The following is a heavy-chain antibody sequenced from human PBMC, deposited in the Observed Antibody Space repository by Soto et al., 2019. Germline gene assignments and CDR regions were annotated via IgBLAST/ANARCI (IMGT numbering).Heavy chain of an antibody. Sequence: GGSLRLSCVASGLTFGSRAMSWVRQAPGEGLQWVATITDNGGDAKYADSVRGRFVISRDNSKKTLYLQMTSLTAEDSAMYFCARGSTESYPGSRIFDFWGRGALVTVSS. CDR3: ARGSTESYPGSRIFDF. V-gene: IGHV3-23*01. D-gene: IGHD3-10*01. CDR1: GLTFGSRA. CDR2: ITDNGGDA. J-gene: IGHJ4*02.